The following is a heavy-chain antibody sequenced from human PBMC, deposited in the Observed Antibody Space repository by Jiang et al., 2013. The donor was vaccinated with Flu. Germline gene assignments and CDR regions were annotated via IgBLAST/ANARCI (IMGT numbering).Heavy chain of an antibody. D-gene: IGHD4-17*01. V-gene: IGHV5-51*01. CDR1: GYSFTTYW. CDR2: IHPGDSNT. CDR3: ARRPLGDYGDYLVHFDY. Sequence: VQLVESGAEVKKPGESLKISCKGSGYSFTTYWIGWVRQMPGKGLEWMGVIHPGDSNTRYSPSFQGQVTISADKSISTAYLQRSSLKASDTAMYYCARRPLGDYGDYLVHFDYWGQGTLVTVSS. J-gene: IGHJ4*02.